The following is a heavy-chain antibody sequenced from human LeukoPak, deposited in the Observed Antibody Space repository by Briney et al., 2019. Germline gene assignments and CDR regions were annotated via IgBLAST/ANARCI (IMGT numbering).Heavy chain of an antibody. CDR1: GFTFSSYA. V-gene: IGHV3-23*01. Sequence: PGGSLRLSCADSGFTFSSYAMTWVRQAPGKGLEWVSVITSGGSTYFADSVKGRFTVSRDNSKNTLSLQMNSLRVEDTAVYYCARDLISGPATHDSWGQGALVTVSS. CDR2: ITSGGST. J-gene: IGHJ4*02. CDR3: ARDLISGPATHDS. D-gene: IGHD2-15*01.